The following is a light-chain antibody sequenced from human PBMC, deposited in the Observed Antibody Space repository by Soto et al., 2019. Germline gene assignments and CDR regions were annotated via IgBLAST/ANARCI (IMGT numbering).Light chain of an antibody. CDR3: QQTYSPPPT. J-gene: IGKJ1*01. V-gene: IGKV1-39*01. CDR2: GAS. CDR1: HTINNY. Sequence: DIQMTQSPSSLSAAAGDRVSITCRASHTINNYLNWYQHRPGEAPKLLMFGASSLPSGVPSRFSGCGSGTEFTLTISSLQREDFATYYCQQTYSPPPTFGPGTKVEI.